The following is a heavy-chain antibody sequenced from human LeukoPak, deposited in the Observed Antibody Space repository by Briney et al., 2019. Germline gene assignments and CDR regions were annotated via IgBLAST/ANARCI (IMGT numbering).Heavy chain of an antibody. V-gene: IGHV4-30-2*01. CDR1: GGSISSGGYS. CDR2: IYDSGST. D-gene: IGHD3-10*01. Sequence: SETLSLTCAVSGGSISSGGYSWSWIRQPPAKGLEWIVYIYDSGSTHYNPSLKSRVSILLDRSKSQFSLSLTSVTAADTAIYYCARVSPMVSFWFDPWGQGTLVTVSS. J-gene: IGHJ5*02. CDR3: ARVSPMVSFWFDP.